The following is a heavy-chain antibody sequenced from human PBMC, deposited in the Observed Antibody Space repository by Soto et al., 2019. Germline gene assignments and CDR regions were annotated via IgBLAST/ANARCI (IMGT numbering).Heavy chain of an antibody. D-gene: IGHD5-18*01. CDR2: IYYSGST. J-gene: IGHJ4*02. Sequence: SETLSLTCTVSGGSISSYYWSWIRQPPGKGLEWIGYIYYSGSTNYNPSLKSRVTISVDTSKNQFSLKLSSVTAADTAVYYCARSRYSYDGHYFDYWGQGTLVTVSS. CDR1: GGSISSYY. CDR3: ARSRYSYDGHYFDY. V-gene: IGHV4-59*01.